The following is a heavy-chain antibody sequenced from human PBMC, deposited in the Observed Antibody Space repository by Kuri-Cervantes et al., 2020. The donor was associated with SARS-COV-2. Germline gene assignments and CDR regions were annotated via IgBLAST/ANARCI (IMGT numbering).Heavy chain of an antibody. Sequence: SETLSLTCTVSGGSTSSYYWSWIRQPPGKGLEWIGYIYYSGSTNYNPSLKSRVTISVDTSKNQFSLKLSSVTAADTAVYYCARLSRRYCSSTSCTPYYFDYWGQGTLVTVSS. D-gene: IGHD2-2*01. CDR2: IYYSGST. V-gene: IGHV4-59*08. CDR1: GGSTSSYY. CDR3: ARLSRRYCSSTSCTPYYFDY. J-gene: IGHJ4*02.